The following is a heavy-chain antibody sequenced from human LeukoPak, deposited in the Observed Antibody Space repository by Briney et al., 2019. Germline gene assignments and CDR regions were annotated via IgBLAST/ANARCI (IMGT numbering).Heavy chain of an antibody. J-gene: IGHJ6*02. CDR3: TRRENYYGSGSYSYGMDV. D-gene: IGHD3-10*01. CDR1: GYTFTNYA. Sequence: ASVKVSCKASGYTFTNYAINWVRQAPGQGLEWMGWVSTDTGNPAYAQGFTGRFVFSLDTSVSTAYLQINSLKAEDTAVYYCTRRENYYGSGSYSYGMDVWGQGTTVTVSS. V-gene: IGHV7-4-1*02. CDR2: VSTDTGNP.